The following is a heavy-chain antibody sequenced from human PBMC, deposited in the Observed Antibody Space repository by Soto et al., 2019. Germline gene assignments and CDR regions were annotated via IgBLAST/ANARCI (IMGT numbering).Heavy chain of an antibody. Sequence: QVQLQESGPGLVKPSQTLSLTCTVSGGSINSGGYCWSWIRQHPGKGLDWIGCISYGGSTSYTPSMKSRYTISVDTSKNQFSLKLTSVTAADTAVYYCSRGILVWGQGALITVSS. CDR3: SRGILV. D-gene: IGHD5-18*01. CDR1: GGSINSGGYC. V-gene: IGHV4-31*03. CDR2: ISYGGST. J-gene: IGHJ4*02.